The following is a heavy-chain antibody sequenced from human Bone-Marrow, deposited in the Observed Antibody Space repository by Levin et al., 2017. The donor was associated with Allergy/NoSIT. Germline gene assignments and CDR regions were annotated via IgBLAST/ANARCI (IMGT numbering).Heavy chain of an antibody. CDR2: INPSGGFT. Sequence: ASVKVSCKASGYTFSSYYMHWVRQAPGQGLEWMGIINPSGGFTTYAQSFQGRVTMTRDTSTSTVYMDLSSLRSEDTAVYYCARARGSYLGHFDYWGQGTQVTVSS. D-gene: IGHD1-26*01. CDR3: ARARGSYLGHFDY. CDR1: GYTFSSYY. J-gene: IGHJ4*02. V-gene: IGHV1-46*01.